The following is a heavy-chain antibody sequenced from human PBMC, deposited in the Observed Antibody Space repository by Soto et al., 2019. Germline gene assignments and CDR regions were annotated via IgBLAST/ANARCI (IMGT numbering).Heavy chain of an antibody. V-gene: IGHV3-49*04. J-gene: IGHJ6*02. CDR3: TRVGSYGWGFHYHYYYGMDV. CDR1: GFTFGDYA. Sequence: GGSLRLSCTASGFTFGDYAMSWVRQAPGKGLEWVGFIRSKAYGGTTEYAASVKGRFTISRDDSKSIAYLQMNSLKTEDTAVYYCTRVGSYGWGFHYHYYYGMDVWGQGTTVTVSS. D-gene: IGHD5-18*01. CDR2: IRSKAYGGTT.